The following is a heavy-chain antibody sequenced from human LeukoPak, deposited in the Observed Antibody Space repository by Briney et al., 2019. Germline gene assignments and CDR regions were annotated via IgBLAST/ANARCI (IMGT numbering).Heavy chain of an antibody. D-gene: IGHD1-14*01. CDR3: ARVPEMGIFYHYYMDV. V-gene: IGHV3-48*01. CDR1: GFTFTTYA. J-gene: IGHJ6*03. CDR2: ISSSSSTI. Sequence: GGSLRLSCAASGFTFTTYAMNWVRQAPGKGLEWVSYISSSSSTIYYADSVKGRFTISRDNAKKSLFLEMNSLRAEDAAVYYCARVPEMGIFYHYYMDVWGRGTTVTVSS.